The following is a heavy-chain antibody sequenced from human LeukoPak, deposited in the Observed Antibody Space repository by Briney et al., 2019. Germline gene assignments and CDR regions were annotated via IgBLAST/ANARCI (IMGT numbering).Heavy chain of an antibody. J-gene: IGHJ4*02. Sequence: SETLSLTCTVSGGSISSSSYCWGWIRQPPGKGLEWMGSIYYSGSTYYNPSLKSRVTISVDTSKNQFSLKLSSVTAADTAVYYCARSVRGILYYFDYWGQGTLVTVSS. D-gene: IGHD2/OR15-2a*01. V-gene: IGHV4-39*01. CDR1: GGSISSSSYC. CDR3: ARSVRGILYYFDY. CDR2: IYYSGST.